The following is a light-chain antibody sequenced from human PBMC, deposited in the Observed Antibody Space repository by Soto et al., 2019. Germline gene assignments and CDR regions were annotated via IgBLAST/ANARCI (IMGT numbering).Light chain of an antibody. V-gene: IGKV3-20*01. CDR2: GAS. Sequence: EIVLTQSPGTLSLSPGERATLSCRASQSVSSSYLAWYQQKPGQAPRLLIYGASSRATGIPDRFSGSGSGTDFTLTISRLEPEDFAVYYCQQYGSSTGIFTFGPATTVDIK. CDR3: QQYGSSTGIFT. CDR1: QSVSSSY. J-gene: IGKJ3*01.